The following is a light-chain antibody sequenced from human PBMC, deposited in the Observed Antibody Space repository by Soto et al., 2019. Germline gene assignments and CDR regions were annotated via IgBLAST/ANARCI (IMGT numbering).Light chain of an antibody. CDR1: QDIRNY. Sequence: DIQMTQSPSSLSASVGDRVTITCQASQDIRNYLNWYQQKPGKAPKLLIYDASNLETGVPSRFSGSGSGTEFTVTISSLQPEDVATYYCQQYDNLPVFAFGPGTKVEIK. J-gene: IGKJ3*01. V-gene: IGKV1-33*01. CDR3: QQYDNLPVFA. CDR2: DAS.